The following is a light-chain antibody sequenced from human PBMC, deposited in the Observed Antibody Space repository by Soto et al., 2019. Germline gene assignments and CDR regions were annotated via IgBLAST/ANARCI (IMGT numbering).Light chain of an antibody. Sequence: IALTLFQATLSVSPGERVTLSCRASQRVSTNLAWYQQKPGQAPRLLIYGASSRATGIPDRFSGSGSGTDFTLTISRLEPEDFAVYYCQQYGSSPWTFGQGTKVDIK. V-gene: IGKV3-20*01. J-gene: IGKJ1*01. CDR2: GAS. CDR1: QRVSTN. CDR3: QQYGSSPWT.